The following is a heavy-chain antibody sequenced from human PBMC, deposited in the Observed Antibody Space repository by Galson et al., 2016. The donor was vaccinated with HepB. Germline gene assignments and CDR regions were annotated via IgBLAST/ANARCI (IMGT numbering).Heavy chain of an antibody. V-gene: IGHV3-66*01. CDR3: ARDWGSSWCLH. CDR1: GFTFSNYS. CDR2: IYSRGSA. D-gene: IGHD6-13*01. Sequence: SLRLSCAASGFTFSNYSLNWVRQAPGKGLEWVSVIYSRGSAYYADSVKGRFTISRDNSKNTLYLQMNSLKAEDTAVYYCARDWGSSWCLHWGQGTLVTVSS. J-gene: IGHJ4*02.